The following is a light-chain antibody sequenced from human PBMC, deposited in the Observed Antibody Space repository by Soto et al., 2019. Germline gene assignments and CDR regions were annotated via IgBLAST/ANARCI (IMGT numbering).Light chain of an antibody. CDR1: SGHSSYA. CDR2: LNSDGSH. Sequence: QLVLTQSPSASASLGASVKLTCTLSSGHSSYAIAWHQQQPEKGPRYLMKLNSDGSHSKGDGIPDRFSGSSSGAERYLTSSSLQSEDEAAYYCQTWGTGIQVFGGGTKLTVL. V-gene: IGLV4-69*01. CDR3: QTWGTGIQV. J-gene: IGLJ2*01.